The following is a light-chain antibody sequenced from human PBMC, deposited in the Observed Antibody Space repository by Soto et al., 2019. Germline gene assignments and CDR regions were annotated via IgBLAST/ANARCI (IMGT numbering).Light chain of an antibody. CDR2: EVT. J-gene: IGLJ3*02. V-gene: IGLV2-8*01. Sequence: QSVLTQPPSASGSPGQSVTISCTGTSSDVGGYNYVSWYQQYPGRAPKLMIYEVTKRPSGVPDRFSGSKSGNTASLTVSGIQAEDEADYYCSSYAASNNFYFVFGGGIKVTV. CDR3: SSYAASNNFYFV. CDR1: SSDVGGYNY.